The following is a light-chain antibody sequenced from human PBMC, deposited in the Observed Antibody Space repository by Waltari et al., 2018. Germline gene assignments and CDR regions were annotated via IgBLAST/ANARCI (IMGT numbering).Light chain of an antibody. J-gene: IGKJ4*01. CDR3: QQYYTTPLT. CDR2: WAS. Sequence: DIVMTQSPDSLAVSLGERATINCKSSQSVLYSSNNKNYLAWSQQKPGQPPKLLIYWASTRESGVPDRFSGSGSGTDFTLTISSLQAEDVAGDYCQQYYTTPLTFGGGTKVEIK. V-gene: IGKV4-1*01. CDR1: QSVLYSSNNKNY.